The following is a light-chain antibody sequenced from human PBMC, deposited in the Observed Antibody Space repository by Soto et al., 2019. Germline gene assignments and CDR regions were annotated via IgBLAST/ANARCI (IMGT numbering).Light chain of an antibody. CDR3: QQYNNWPRT. CDR1: QSVSSN. CDR2: GSS. Sequence: EIVMTHSPATLSVSPWERATLSCRASQSVSSNLAWYQQKPGQAPRLLIYGSSTRATGIPARFSGSGSVTEFTLTISSLQSEYFAVYYCQQYNNWPRTFGQGTKVDIK. J-gene: IGKJ1*01. V-gene: IGKV3-15*01.